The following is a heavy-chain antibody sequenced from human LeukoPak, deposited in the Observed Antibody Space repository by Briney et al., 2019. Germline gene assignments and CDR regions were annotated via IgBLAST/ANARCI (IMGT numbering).Heavy chain of an antibody. CDR1: GFTFSNYY. CDR2: ISSSGSSV. D-gene: IGHD3-3*01. V-gene: IGHV3-11*01. Sequence: GGSLRLSCAASGFTFSNYYMTWLRQAPGKGVEWVSYISSSGSSVYYADSVRGRFTIYRDNTKNSLYLQMNSLRPDATAVYYCTRDQASSYYDFWSGYYPGTPGPNWFDPWGQGTLVTVSS. J-gene: IGHJ5*02. CDR3: TRDQASSYYDFWSGYYPGTPGPNWFDP.